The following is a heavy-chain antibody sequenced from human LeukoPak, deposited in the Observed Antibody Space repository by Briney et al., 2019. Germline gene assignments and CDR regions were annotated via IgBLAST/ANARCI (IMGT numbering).Heavy chain of an antibody. CDR3: ARNSHGYSSGWLQFNFDY. Sequence: ASVKVSCKASGYTFTSYGITWVRQAPGRGLEWMGWINTYNGNTNYVQKLQGRVTMTTDTSTSTAYMELRSLRSDDTALYYCARNSHGYSSGWLQFNFDYWGQGTLVTVSS. J-gene: IGHJ4*02. V-gene: IGHV1-18*01. D-gene: IGHD6-19*01. CDR2: INTYNGNT. CDR1: GYTFTSYG.